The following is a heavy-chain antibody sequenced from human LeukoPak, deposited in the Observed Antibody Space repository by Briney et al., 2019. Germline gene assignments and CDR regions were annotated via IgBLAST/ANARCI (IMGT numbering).Heavy chain of an antibody. CDR2: ISYDGSNK. CDR3: ARDQWDAFDI. D-gene: IGHD6-19*01. J-gene: IGHJ3*02. CDR1: GFTFSNYA. Sequence: GGSLRLSCAASGFTFSNYAMHWVRQAPGKGLEWVAVISYDGSNKYYADSVKGRFTISRDNAKNSLYLQMNSLRAEDTAVYYCARDQWDAFDIWGQGTMVTVSS. V-gene: IGHV3-30-3*01.